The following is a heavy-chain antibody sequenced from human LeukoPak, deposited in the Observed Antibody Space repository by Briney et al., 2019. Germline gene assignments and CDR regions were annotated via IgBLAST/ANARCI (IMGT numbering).Heavy chain of an antibody. V-gene: IGHV3-23*01. J-gene: IGHJ1*01. CDR3: AKARDYYDSSGYYRN. Sequence: GGSLRLSCAASGFTFSSHGMSWVRQAPGKGLEWVSTISGSGDNTYYADSVKGRFTISRDNSKNTLYLQMNSLRAEDTAVYYCAKARDYYDSSGYYRNWGQGTLVTVSS. CDR1: GFTFSSHG. CDR2: ISGSGDNT. D-gene: IGHD3-22*01.